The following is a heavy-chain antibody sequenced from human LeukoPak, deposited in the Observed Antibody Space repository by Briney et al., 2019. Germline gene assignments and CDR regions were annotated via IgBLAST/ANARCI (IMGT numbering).Heavy chain of an antibody. CDR2: IYYSGST. J-gene: IGHJ4*02. D-gene: IGHD6-19*01. CDR3: ARGGSGWHDFDY. CDR1: GGSISSYY. V-gene: IGHV4-59*08. Sequence: TSETLSLTCTVSGGSISSYYWSWIRQPPGKGLEWIGYIYYSGSTNYNPSLKSRVTISVDTSKNQFSLKLSSVTAADTAVYYCARGGSGWHDFDYWGQGTLVTVSS.